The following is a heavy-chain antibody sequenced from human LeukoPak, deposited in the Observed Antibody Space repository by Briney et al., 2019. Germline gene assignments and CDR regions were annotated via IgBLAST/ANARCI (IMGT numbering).Heavy chain of an antibody. CDR2: IYPGDSDT. Sequence: GESLKISCKSSAYSFPTYWIGWVRQTPGKGLEWMGIIYPGDSDTRYSPSFQGQVTISADKSISTAYLQWSSLQASDTAMYYCVRGSASASLYFDYWGQGTLVTVSS. CDR3: VRGSASASLYFDY. V-gene: IGHV5-51*01. D-gene: IGHD3-10*01. CDR1: AYSFPTYW. J-gene: IGHJ4*02.